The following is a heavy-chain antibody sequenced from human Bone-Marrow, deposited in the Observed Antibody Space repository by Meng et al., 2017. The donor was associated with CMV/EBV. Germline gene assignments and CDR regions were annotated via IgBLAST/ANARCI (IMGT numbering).Heavy chain of an antibody. CDR1: GGSIRSSNSY. CDR3: AREGSGLSFDY. Sequence: SETLSLTCTVPGGSIRSSNSYWGWIRQPPGKGLEWIGSIYYSGNTYYNPSLKTRVTISLDTSANKFSLRLTSVTAADTALYYCAREGSGLSFDYCGQGTLVTVSS. CDR2: IYYSGNT. V-gene: IGHV4-39*07. D-gene: IGHD6-25*01. J-gene: IGHJ4*02.